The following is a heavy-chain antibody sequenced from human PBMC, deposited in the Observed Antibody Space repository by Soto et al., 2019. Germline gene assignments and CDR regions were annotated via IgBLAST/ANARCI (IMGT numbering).Heavy chain of an antibody. CDR1: GYTFTSYG. Sequence: ASVKVSCKASGYTFTSYGISWVRQAPGQGLEWMGWISAYNGNTNYAQKLQGRVTVTTDTSTSTAYMELRSLRSDDTAVYYCARDIADYDFWSVVTWFDPWGQGTLVSVSS. J-gene: IGHJ5*02. D-gene: IGHD3-3*01. CDR2: ISAYNGNT. CDR3: ARDIADYDFWSVVTWFDP. V-gene: IGHV1-18*01.